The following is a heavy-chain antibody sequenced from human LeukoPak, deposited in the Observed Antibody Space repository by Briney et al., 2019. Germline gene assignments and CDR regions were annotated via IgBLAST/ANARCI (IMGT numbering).Heavy chain of an antibody. CDR3: ARDRGKVVIATYWYFDL. CDR1: GGTFSSYI. J-gene: IGHJ2*01. Sequence: ASVKVSCKASGGTFSSYIITWVRQAPGQGLEWMGIINPSDGSANSAQKFQGRVTMTRDTSTSTVYMELSSLRSEDTAVYYCARDRGKVVIATYWYFDLWGRGTLVTVSS. D-gene: IGHD3-22*01. CDR2: INPSDGSA. V-gene: IGHV1-46*01.